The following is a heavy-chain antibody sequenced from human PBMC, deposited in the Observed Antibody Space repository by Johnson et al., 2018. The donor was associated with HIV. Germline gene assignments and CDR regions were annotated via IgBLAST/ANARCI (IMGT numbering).Heavy chain of an antibody. CDR3: AQGGWLQLDAFDI. Sequence: QVQLVESGGGVVQPGRSLRFSCAASGFTFSTYGIHWVRQAPGKGLEWVAGMWYDGSNKDYADSVKGRFTISRDNSKNTLYLQMNSLRSEDTAVYYCAQGGWLQLDAFDIWGQGTMVTVSS. V-gene: IGHV3-30*18. D-gene: IGHD5-24*01. CDR2: MWYDGSNK. CDR1: GFTFSTYG. J-gene: IGHJ3*02.